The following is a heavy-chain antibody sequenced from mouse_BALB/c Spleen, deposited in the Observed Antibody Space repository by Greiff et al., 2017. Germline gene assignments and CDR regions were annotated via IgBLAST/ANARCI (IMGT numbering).Heavy chain of an antibody. V-gene: IGHV7-3*02. J-gene: IGHJ4*01. CDR1: GFTFTDYY. CDR2: IRNKANGYTT. CDR3: AREYVAMDY. Sequence: EVHLVESGGGLVQPGGSLRLSCATSGFTFTDYYMSWVRQPPGKALEWLGFIRNKANGYTTEYSASVKGRFTISRDNSQSILYLQMNTLRAEDSATYYCAREYVAMDYWGQGTSVTVSS.